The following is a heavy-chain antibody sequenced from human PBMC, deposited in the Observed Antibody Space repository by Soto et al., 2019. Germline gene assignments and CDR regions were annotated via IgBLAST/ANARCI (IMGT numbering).Heavy chain of an antibody. J-gene: IGHJ6*02. V-gene: IGHV1-69*01. D-gene: IGHD3-10*01. CDR3: VVELDFGKLSVV. CDR2: TIPLFGTT. CDR1: GDTFKNSV. Sequence: QVQLVQSGVEVKKPGSSVRVSCKASGDTFKNSVISWVRQAPGQGLEWMGGTIPLFGTTDYAQKFQGRLTIATDDSTPTVYTEVSRLTSEDTAVYYWVVELDFGKLSVVWGQGTTVIVSS.